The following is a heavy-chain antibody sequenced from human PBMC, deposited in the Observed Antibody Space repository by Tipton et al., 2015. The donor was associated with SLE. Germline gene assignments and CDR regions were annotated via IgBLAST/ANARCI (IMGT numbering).Heavy chain of an antibody. D-gene: IGHD3-22*01. CDR2: INHSGST. V-gene: IGHV4-34*01. CDR1: GGSFSGYY. Sequence: LSLTCAVYGGSFSGYYWSWIRQPPGKGLEWIGEINHSGSTNYNPSLKSRVTISLDPSKSQFSLRLSSVTAADTAIYYCARGGIYHDYSGNFDFWGQGTLVTASS. CDR3: ARGGIYHDYSGNFDF. J-gene: IGHJ4*02.